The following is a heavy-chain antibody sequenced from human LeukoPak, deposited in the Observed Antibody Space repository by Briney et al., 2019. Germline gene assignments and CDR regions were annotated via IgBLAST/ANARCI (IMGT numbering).Heavy chain of an antibody. CDR3: ARESAYYDFWSGYSSKPALNWSDP. CDR1: RFTFSSYS. J-gene: IGHJ5*02. V-gene: IGHV3-21*01. D-gene: IGHD3-3*01. CDR2: ISSNSSYI. Sequence: GGSLRLSCAASRFTFSSYSMNWVRQAPGKGLEWVSSISSNSSYIYYADSVKGRVTISRDNAKNSLYLQMNSLRAEDTAVYYCARESAYYDFWSGYSSKPALNWSDPWGQGTLVAVSS.